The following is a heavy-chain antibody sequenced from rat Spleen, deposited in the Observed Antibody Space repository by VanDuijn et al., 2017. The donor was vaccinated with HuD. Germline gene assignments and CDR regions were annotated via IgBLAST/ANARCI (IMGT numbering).Heavy chain of an antibody. CDR2: ITTGGAIT. CDR3: ARHGYDGSYYYWDY. J-gene: IGHJ2*01. V-gene: IGHV5-25*01. CDR1: GFTFSNFD. Sequence: EVQLVESGGGLVQPGRSLKLSCEVSGFTFSNFDMAWIRQAPTKGLEWVASITTGGAITSYRDSVKGRFTISRDTAKSTLYLQMDSLRSEDTATYYCARHGYDGSYYYWDYWGQGVMVTVSS. D-gene: IGHD1-12*02.